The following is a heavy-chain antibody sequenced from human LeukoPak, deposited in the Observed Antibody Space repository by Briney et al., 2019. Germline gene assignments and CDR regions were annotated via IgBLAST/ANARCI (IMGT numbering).Heavy chain of an antibody. V-gene: IGHV4-34*01. CDR2: INHSGST. D-gene: IGHD6-19*01. CDR3: ARRGQWPVRDWYFDL. CDR1: GGSFSGYY. J-gene: IGHJ2*01. Sequence: SETLSLTCAVYGGSFSGYYWSWIRQPPGKGLEWIGEINHSGSTNYNPSLKSRVTISVDTSKNQFSLKLSSVTAADTAVYYCARRGQWPVRDWYFDLWGRGTLVTVSS.